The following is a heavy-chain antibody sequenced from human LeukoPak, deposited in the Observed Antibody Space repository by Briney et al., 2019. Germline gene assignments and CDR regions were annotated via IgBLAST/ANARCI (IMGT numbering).Heavy chain of an antibody. CDR1: GFTFSSYD. Sequence: GGSLRLPCAASGFTFSSYDMHWVRQATGEGLEWVSVIGTSGDTYYAGSVKGRFTISRENAKNSLYLQMNSLTAGDTAVYFCSRVGSSGWPNYFDSWGQGTLVTVSS. D-gene: IGHD6-19*01. V-gene: IGHV3-13*04. CDR2: IGTSGDT. CDR3: SRVGSSGWPNYFDS. J-gene: IGHJ4*02.